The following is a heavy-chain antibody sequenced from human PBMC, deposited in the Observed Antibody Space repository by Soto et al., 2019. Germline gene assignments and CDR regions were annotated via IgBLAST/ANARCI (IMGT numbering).Heavy chain of an antibody. D-gene: IGHD6-19*01. CDR1: GFTFSSYW. CDR2: INSDGSST. Sequence: GGSLRLSCAASGFTFSSYWMYWVRQAPGKGLVWVSRINSDGSSTAYADSVKGRFTISRDNAKNTLFLQMNSLRDEDTAVYYCASGAGWYDYWGQGTLVTVSS. V-gene: IGHV3-74*01. J-gene: IGHJ4*02. CDR3: ASGAGWYDY.